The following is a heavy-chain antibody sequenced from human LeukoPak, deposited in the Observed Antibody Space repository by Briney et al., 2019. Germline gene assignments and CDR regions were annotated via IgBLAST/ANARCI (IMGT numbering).Heavy chain of an antibody. CDR1: GFTFSSYA. CDR3: ARDPDSRGTEPPFFDH. J-gene: IGHJ4*02. CDR2: ISSSSSYI. D-gene: IGHD1-14*01. Sequence: PGGSLRLSCAASGFTFSSYAMHWVRQAPGKGLEWVSSISSSSSYIYYADSVKGRFTISRDNAKRSVYLQMKSLRADDTALYYCARDPDSRGTEPPFFDHWGQGTLVTVSS. V-gene: IGHV3-21*01.